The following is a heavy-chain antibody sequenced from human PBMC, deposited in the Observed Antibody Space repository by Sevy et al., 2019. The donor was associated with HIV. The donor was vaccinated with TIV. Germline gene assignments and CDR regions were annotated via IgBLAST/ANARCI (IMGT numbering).Heavy chain of an antibody. D-gene: IGHD6-13*01. V-gene: IGHV3-11*01. J-gene: IGHJ4*03. CDR2: ICGSGHTI. CDR1: GFTLSDFH. CDR3: AVATAAIDNENYFYY. Sequence: GGSLRLSCAASGFTLSDFHMSWIRQAPGRGLEWVSYICGSGHTIYYTNSVKGRFTISSDNAKNSLYLQTNSLRAEDTAGYYWAVATAAIDNENYFYYWCHGALVTVSS.